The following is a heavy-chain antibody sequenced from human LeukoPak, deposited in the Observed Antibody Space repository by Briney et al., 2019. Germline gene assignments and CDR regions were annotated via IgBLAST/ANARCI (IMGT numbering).Heavy chain of an antibody. J-gene: IGHJ4*02. V-gene: IGHV3-74*01. D-gene: IGHD4-17*01. CDR1: GFTFSSYS. Sequence: GGSQRLSCAASGFTFSSYSMHWVRQAPGKGLVWVSRINSDGSSTSYADSVKGRFTISRDNAKNTLYLQMNSLRAEDTAVYYCAREEYGDHLPSNYWGQGTLVTVSS. CDR3: AREEYGDHLPSNY. CDR2: INSDGSST.